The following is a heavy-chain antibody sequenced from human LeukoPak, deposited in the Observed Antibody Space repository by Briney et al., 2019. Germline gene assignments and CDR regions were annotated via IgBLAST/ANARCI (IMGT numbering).Heavy chain of an antibody. J-gene: IGHJ4*02. CDR2: IYYSGST. CDR3: SRGIVDGDYFDY. CDR1: GRSISSYY. V-gene: IGHV4-59*01. Sequence: PSETLSLTCTVSGRSISSYYGSWLRQPPGKGLEWLGYIYYSGSTNYHPSLKSRVTISVATYKNQFSLKLSSVTAADTAVYYCSRGIVDGDYFDYWGQGTLVTVSA. D-gene: IGHD2-15*01.